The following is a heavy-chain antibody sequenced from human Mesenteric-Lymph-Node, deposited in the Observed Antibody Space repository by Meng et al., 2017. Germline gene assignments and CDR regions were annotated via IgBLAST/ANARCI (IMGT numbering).Heavy chain of an antibody. CDR1: GGSISSGGYY. CDR2: IYYSGST. V-gene: IGHV4-31*03. J-gene: IGHJ4*02. Sequence: QVQLQGSGPGLVKPSQTLSLTCTVSGGSISSGGYYWSWIRQHPGKGLEWIGYIYYSGSTYYNPSLKSRVSISVDKSKNQFSLKLSSVTAADTAVDYCARADKVRFDYWGQGTLVTVSS. CDR3: ARADKVRFDY.